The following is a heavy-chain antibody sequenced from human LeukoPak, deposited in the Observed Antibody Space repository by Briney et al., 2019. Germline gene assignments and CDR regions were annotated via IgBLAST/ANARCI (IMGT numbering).Heavy chain of an antibody. CDR3: ARFFPSSIMGFDAFDI. V-gene: IGHV5-51*01. J-gene: IGHJ3*02. CDR1: GYSFTSYW. CDR2: IYPGDSDT. Sequence: GESLKISCKGSGYSFTSYWIGWVRQMPGKGLEWMGIIYPGDSDTRYSPSFQGQVTISADKSISTAYLQWSSLKASDTAMYYCARFFPSSIMGFDAFDIWGQGTMVTVSS. D-gene: IGHD6-13*01.